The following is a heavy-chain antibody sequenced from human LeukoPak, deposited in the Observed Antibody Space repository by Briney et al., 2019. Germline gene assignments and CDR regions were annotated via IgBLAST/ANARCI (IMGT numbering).Heavy chain of an antibody. J-gene: IGHJ3*02. CDR2: IYYSGST. CDR1: GGSISSGDYY. Sequence: SQTLSLTCTVSGGSISSGDYYWSWIRQPPGKGLEWIGYIYYSGSTYYNPSLKSRVTISVDTSKNQFSLKLSSVTAADTAVYYCARDPGVPAADAFDIWGQGTMVTVSS. V-gene: IGHV4-30-4*01. D-gene: IGHD2-2*01. CDR3: ARDPGVPAADAFDI.